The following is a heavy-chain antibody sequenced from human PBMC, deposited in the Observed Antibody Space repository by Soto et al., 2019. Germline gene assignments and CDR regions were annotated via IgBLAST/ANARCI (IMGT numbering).Heavy chain of an antibody. Sequence: GASVKVSCKASGYTFTSYYMHWVRQAPGQGLEWMGIINPSGGSTSYAQKFQGRVTMTRDTSTSTVYMELSSLRAEDTAFYYCVKLPGGYCGSTSCYRAPGFDHWGQGSLVTVSS. CDR1: GYTFTSYY. V-gene: IGHV1-46*01. CDR3: VKLPGGYCGSTSCYRAPGFDH. CDR2: INPSGGST. D-gene: IGHD2-2*01. J-gene: IGHJ4*02.